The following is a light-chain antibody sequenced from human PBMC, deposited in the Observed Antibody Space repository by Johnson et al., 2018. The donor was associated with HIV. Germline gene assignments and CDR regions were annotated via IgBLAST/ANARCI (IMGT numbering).Light chain of an antibody. V-gene: IGLV1-51*01. CDR2: ANN. CDR1: NSNIGNNY. Sequence: QSVLTQPPSVSAAPGQKVTISCSGSNSNIGNNYVSWYQQLPGTAPKLLIYANNKRPPGIPHRFSGSKPAPSPTLGITGPRTGDEADYYGGTWDTSLSAGAVFGTGTKVTVL. J-gene: IGLJ1*01. CDR3: GTWDTSLSAGAV.